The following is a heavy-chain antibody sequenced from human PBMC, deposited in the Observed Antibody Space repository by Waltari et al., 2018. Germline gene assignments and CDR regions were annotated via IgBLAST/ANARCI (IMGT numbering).Heavy chain of an antibody. CDR2: ISGISSTI. D-gene: IGHD3-22*01. J-gene: IGHJ4*02. CDR1: GFPFSTYS. Sequence: EVQLVESGGGLVQPGQSLRLSCAASGFPFSTYSMNWVRQDPGKGLGWVSYISGISSTISYAGSVKGRFTISRDNAKNSLFLQMNSLRAEDTAVYYCARDAYYSDSSGYHFDYWGQGTLVTVSS. CDR3: ARDAYYSDSSGYHFDY. V-gene: IGHV3-48*04.